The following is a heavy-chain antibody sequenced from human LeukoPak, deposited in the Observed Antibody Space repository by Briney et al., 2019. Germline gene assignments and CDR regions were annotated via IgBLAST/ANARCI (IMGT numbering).Heavy chain of an antibody. CDR1: GYVFIGNY. CDR3: ARATTIFGVVITFFDT. CDR2: INPDSGTT. D-gene: IGHD3-3*01. J-gene: IGHJ4*02. Sequence: ASVKVSCKASGYVFIGNYIHWVRQAPGQGLEWMGWINPDSGTTKYAQNFQGRVTMTSDTSVSTAYMDLSSLTSDDTAVYYCARATTIFGVVITFFDTWGQGTLVTVSS. V-gene: IGHV1-2*02.